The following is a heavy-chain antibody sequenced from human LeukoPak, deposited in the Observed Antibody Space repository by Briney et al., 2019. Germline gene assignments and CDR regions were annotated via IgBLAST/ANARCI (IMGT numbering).Heavy chain of an antibody. J-gene: IGHJ4*02. D-gene: IGHD6-19*01. V-gene: IGHV1-18*01. CDR1: GYTFTSHY. CDR3: ARGPHSGWIDY. Sequence: ASVKVSCKASGYTFTSHYISWVRQAPGQGLEWMGWISPYNANTNYAQKLQGRITMTTDTSTSTAYMELRSLRSDDTAVYYCARGPHSGWIDYWGQGTLVTVSS. CDR2: ISPYNANT.